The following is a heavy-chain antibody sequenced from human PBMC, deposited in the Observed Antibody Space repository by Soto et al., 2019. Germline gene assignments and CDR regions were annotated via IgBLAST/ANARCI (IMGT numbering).Heavy chain of an antibody. D-gene: IGHD1-1*01. CDR2: HNGYNGQT. Sequence: ASVKVSCKASENTFSTYLVHWVRQVHGQGLEWMGWHNGYNGQTEYSQKFQGRVTITRDTSAKTAYLELRSLTSEDTAVYYCAGPHDRAGLGTWGQGTLVTVSS. CDR3: AGPHDRAGLGT. V-gene: IGHV1-3*01. CDR1: ENTFSTYL. J-gene: IGHJ5*02.